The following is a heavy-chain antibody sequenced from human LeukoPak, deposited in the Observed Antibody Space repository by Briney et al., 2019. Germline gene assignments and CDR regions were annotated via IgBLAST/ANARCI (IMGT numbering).Heavy chain of an antibody. J-gene: IGHJ4*02. CDR3: ARGGSGSAYYFDY. D-gene: IGHD3-10*01. CDR2: INAGNGNT. Sequence: SVXVSCKASGYTFTSYAMHWVRQAPGQRLEWMGWINAGNGNTKYSQKFQGRVTITRDTSASTAYMELSSLRSEDTAVYYCARGGSGSAYYFDYWGQGTLVTVSS. CDR1: GYTFTSYA. V-gene: IGHV1-3*01.